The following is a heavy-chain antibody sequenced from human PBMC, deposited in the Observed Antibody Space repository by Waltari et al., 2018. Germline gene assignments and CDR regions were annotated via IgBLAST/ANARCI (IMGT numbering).Heavy chain of an antibody. Sequence: QVQLVQSGAEVKKPGASVKVSCKASGYTFTGYYMHWVRQAPGQGLEWMGRINPNSGGTNYAQKLQGRVTMTRDTSISTAYMELSRLRSDDTAVYYCASGLIYGSGSYGYWGQGTLVTVSS. V-gene: IGHV1-2*06. CDR2: INPNSGGT. CDR1: GYTFTGYY. D-gene: IGHD3-10*01. CDR3: ASGLIYGSGSYGY. J-gene: IGHJ4*02.